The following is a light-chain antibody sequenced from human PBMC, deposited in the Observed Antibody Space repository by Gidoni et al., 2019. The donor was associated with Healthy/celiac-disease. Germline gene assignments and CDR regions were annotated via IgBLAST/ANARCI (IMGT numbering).Light chain of an antibody. CDR3: QAWDSSTRVV. V-gene: IGLV3-1*01. J-gene: IGLJ2*01. Sequence: SYELTQPPSVSVSPGQTASITCSGDKLGDNYACWYQQKPGQSPVLVIYQDSKRPSGIPERFSGSTSGNTATLTISGTQAMDEADYYCQAWDSSTRVVFGGGTKLTVL. CDR2: QDS. CDR1: KLGDNY.